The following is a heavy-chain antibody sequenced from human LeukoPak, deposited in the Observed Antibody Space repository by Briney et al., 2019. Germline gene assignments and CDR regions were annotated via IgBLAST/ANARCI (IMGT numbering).Heavy chain of an antibody. J-gene: IGHJ4*02. CDR2: IKHDGSEK. Sequence: PGGSLRISCAASGFTFGNFWMTWVRQAPGKGLEWVANIKHDGSEKYYVDSVKGRFTISRDNAKNSLYLQMNSLRAEDTAVYYCARDAGRKDDYWGQGTLVTVSS. V-gene: IGHV3-7*01. CDR1: GFTFGNFW. CDR3: ARDAGRKDDY.